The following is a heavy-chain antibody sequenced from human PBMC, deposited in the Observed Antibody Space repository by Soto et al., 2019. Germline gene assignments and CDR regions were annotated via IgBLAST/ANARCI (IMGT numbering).Heavy chain of an antibody. CDR3: ARDSHDILTGYSSNWFDP. Sequence: SETLSLTCTVSGGSISSGDYYWSWIRQPPGKGLEWIGYIYYSGSTYYNPSLKSRVTISVDTSKNQFSLKLSSVTAADTAVYNYARDSHDILTGYSSNWFDPWGQGTLVTVSS. V-gene: IGHV4-30-4*01. J-gene: IGHJ5*02. D-gene: IGHD3-9*01. CDR1: GGSISSGDYY. CDR2: IYYSGST.